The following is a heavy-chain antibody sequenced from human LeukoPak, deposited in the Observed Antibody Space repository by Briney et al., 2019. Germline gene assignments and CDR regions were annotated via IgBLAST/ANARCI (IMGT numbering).Heavy chain of an antibody. V-gene: IGHV1-69*13. CDR1: GGTFSSYA. CDR3: ARETPMAAAPYFDY. CDR2: IIPIFGTA. D-gene: IGHD2-15*01. Sequence: VASVKVSCKASGGTFSSYAISWVRQAPGQGLEWMGGIIPIFGTANYAQKFQGRVTITADESTSTAYMELSSLRSEDTAVYYCARETPMAAAPYFDYWGQGTLVTVSS. J-gene: IGHJ4*02.